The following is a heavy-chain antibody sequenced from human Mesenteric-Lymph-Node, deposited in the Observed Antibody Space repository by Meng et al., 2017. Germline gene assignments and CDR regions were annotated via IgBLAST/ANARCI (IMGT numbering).Heavy chain of an antibody. V-gene: IGHV3-21*01. D-gene: IGHD3-10*01. CDR1: GFTFSSYS. J-gene: IGHJ3*02. Sequence: GGSLRLSCAASGFTFSSYSMNWVRQAPGKGLEWVSSISSSSSYIYYADSVKGRFTISRDNAKNSLYLQMNSLRAEDTAVYYCARELMVRGVTEGYAFDIWGQGTMVTVSS. CDR2: ISSSSSYI. CDR3: ARELMVRGVTEGYAFDI.